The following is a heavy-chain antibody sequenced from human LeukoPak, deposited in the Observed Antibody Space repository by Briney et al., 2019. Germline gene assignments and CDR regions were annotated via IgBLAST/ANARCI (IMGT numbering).Heavy chain of an antibody. CDR3: AKDSSDYYFDY. CDR2: ISSSSSYI. J-gene: IGHJ4*02. CDR1: GFTFDDYG. V-gene: IGHV3-21*01. Sequence: GGSLRLSCAASGFTFDDYGMSWVRQAPGKGLEWVPSISSSSSYIYCADSVKGRFTISRDNAKNSLYLQMNSLRAEDTAVYYCAKDSSDYYFDYWGQGTLVTVSS. D-gene: IGHD3-22*01.